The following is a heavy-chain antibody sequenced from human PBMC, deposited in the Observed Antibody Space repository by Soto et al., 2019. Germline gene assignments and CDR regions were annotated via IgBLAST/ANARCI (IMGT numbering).Heavy chain of an antibody. V-gene: IGHV3-7*01. D-gene: IGHD2-15*01. J-gene: IGHJ5*02. Sequence: GSLRLSCAASGFTFSSFWMNWVRQAPGKGLEWVANIKQDGSEKNYVDSVKGRFTISRDNAKNSVYLQMNSLRAEDTAVYYCAPSPYCSGGGCYAVDWFDPWGQGTLVTVSS. CDR2: IKQDGSEK. CDR1: GFTFSSFW. CDR3: APSPYCSGGGCYAVDWFDP.